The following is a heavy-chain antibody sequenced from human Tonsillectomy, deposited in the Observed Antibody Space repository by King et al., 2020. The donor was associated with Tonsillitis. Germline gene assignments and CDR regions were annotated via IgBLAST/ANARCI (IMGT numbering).Heavy chain of an antibody. CDR2: IDWDDYK. CDR1: GFSLSTSGMC. Sequence: TLQESGPALVKPPQTLTLTCTFSGFSLSTSGMCVSWIRQPPGKALEWLALIDWDDYKYYSTSLKTRLTISKDTSKKQVVLTMTNMAPVDTATYYCARSYRQMADFWGQGTLVTVSS. D-gene: IGHD5-24*01. CDR3: ARSYRQMADF. J-gene: IGHJ4*02. V-gene: IGHV2-70*01.